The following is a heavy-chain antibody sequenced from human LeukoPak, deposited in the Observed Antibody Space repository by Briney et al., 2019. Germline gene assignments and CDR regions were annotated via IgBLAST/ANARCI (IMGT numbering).Heavy chain of an antibody. Sequence: PSETLSLTCTVSGGSISSYYWSWIRQPPGKGLEWIGYIYYSGSTNYNPSLKGRVTISVDTSKNLFSLKLSSVTAADTAVYYCASFISTGYSSGWYPEYFQHWGQGTPVTVSS. CDR1: GGSISSYY. J-gene: IGHJ1*01. CDR3: ASFISTGYSSGWYPEYFQH. V-gene: IGHV4-59*01. CDR2: IYYSGST. D-gene: IGHD6-19*01.